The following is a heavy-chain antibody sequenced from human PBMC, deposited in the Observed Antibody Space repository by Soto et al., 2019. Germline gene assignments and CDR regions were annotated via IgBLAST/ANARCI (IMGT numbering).Heavy chain of an antibody. J-gene: IGHJ4*02. CDR2: ISGSGAIT. D-gene: IGHD3-10*01. CDR3: AKDRQFRSYYESAGHYNN. V-gene: IGHV3-23*01. CDR1: GFTFKNYD. Sequence: PGGSLRLSCVASGFTFKNYDMRWVRQAPGKGLEWVSGISGSGAITYYADSVRGRFTISRDNSKNTLYLQLNSLRAEDTALYYCAKDRQFRSYYESAGHYNNWGQGTLVTVSS.